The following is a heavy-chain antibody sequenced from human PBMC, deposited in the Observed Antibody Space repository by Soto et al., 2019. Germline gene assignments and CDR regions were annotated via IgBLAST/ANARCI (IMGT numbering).Heavy chain of an antibody. J-gene: IGHJ6*04. V-gene: IGHV1-69*04. Sequence: SVKVSCKASGYTFTNYHMHWVRQAPGQGLEWMGRIIPILGIANYAQKFQGRVTITADKSTSTTYMELSSLRSEDTAVYYGARVRIYVMAVWGKGTTVTVSS. CDR1: GYTFTNYH. CDR3: ARVRIYVMAV. CDR2: IIPILGIA. D-gene: IGHD3-10*01.